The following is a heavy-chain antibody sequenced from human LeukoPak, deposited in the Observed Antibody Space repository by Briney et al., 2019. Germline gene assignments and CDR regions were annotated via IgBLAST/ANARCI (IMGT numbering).Heavy chain of an antibody. V-gene: IGHV4-4*07. CDR1: GGSISSYY. J-gene: IGHJ6*03. CDR3: ARLSSGSYYYYYYMDV. Sequence: SETLSLTCTVSGGSISSYYWSWIRQPAGKGLEWIGRIYTSGSTNYNPSLKSRVTMSVDTSKNQFSLKLSSVTAANTAVYYCARLSSGSYYYYYYMDVWGKGTTVTVSS. D-gene: IGHD1-26*01. CDR2: IYTSGST.